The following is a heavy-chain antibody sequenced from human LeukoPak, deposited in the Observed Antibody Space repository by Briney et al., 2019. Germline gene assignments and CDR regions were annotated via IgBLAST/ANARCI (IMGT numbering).Heavy chain of an antibody. CDR3: ARGPLYCGGDCYPRGFDY. Sequence: PSETLSLTCAVYGGSFSGYYWSWIRQPPGKGLEWIGEINHSGSTNYNPSLKSRVTISVDTSKNQFSLKLSSVTAADTAVYYCARGPLYCGGDCYPRGFDYWGQGTLVTVSS. CDR2: INHSGST. J-gene: IGHJ4*02. V-gene: IGHV4-34*01. CDR1: GGSFSGYY. D-gene: IGHD2-21*02.